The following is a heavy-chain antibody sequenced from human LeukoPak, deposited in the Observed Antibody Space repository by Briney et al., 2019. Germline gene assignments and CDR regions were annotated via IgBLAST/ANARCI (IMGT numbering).Heavy chain of an antibody. CDR1: GGSISSYY. J-gene: IGHJ4*02. CDR3: ARLVGNELGY. V-gene: IGHV4-59*08. Sequence: SETLSLTCTVSGGSISSYYWSWIRQPPGKGLEWIGYIYYSGSTNHNPSLKSRVTISVDTSKNQFSLKLSSVTAADTAVYYCARLVGNELGYWGQGTLVTVSS. CDR2: IYYSGST. D-gene: IGHD7-27*01.